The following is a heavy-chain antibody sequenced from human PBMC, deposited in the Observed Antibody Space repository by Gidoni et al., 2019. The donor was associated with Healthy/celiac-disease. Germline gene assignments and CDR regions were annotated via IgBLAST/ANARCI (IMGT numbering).Heavy chain of an antibody. CDR2: IYYSGST. D-gene: IGHD3-10*01. V-gene: IGHV4-39*07. Sequence: QLQLQESGPGLVKPSETLSLTCTVSGGSISSSSYYWGWLRQPPGKGLEWIGSIYYSGSTYYNPSLKSRVTISVDTSKNQFSLKLSSVTAADTAVYYCARETKSRITMVREGNWFDPWGQGTLVTVSS. CDR1: GGSISSSSYY. J-gene: IGHJ5*02. CDR3: ARETKSRITMVREGNWFDP.